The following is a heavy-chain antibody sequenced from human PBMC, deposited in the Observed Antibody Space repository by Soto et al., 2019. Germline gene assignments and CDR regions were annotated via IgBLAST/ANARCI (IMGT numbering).Heavy chain of an antibody. CDR1: GGTFNSYA. D-gene: IGHD3-22*01. J-gene: IGHJ6*02. CDR3: TRCGIRYHSIGYYLGIDGMDV. V-gene: IGHV1-69*12. Sequence: QVQLVQSGAEVKKPESSVRVSCKASGGTFNSYAITWVRQAPGQGLEWMGGTIPMFGTTNYAEKFQGRVTISADEPTNTAYMELSSVRSEDTAVYYCTRCGIRYHSIGYYLGIDGMDVWGQGTTVIVSS. CDR2: TIPMFGTT.